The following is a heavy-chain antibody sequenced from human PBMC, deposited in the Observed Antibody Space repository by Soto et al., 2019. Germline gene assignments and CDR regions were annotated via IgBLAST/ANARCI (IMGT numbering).Heavy chain of an antibody. J-gene: IGHJ4*02. Sequence: QVQLVQSGAEVKKPGSSVKVSCKASGGTFNNYATTWVRQAPGQGLEWMGGISPVFGTATYAQKFQGRLTISADESTTTVYMELSRLTSEDTAVYFCARGQQGQQPTLYYFDYWGQGTLVTVSS. D-gene: IGHD6-13*01. V-gene: IGHV1-69*01. CDR2: ISPVFGTA. CDR1: GGTFNNYA. CDR3: ARGQQGQQPTLYYFDY.